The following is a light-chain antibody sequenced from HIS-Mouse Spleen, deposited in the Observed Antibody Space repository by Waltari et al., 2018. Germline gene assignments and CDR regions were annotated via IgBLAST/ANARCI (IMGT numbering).Light chain of an antibody. V-gene: IGLV3-1*01. J-gene: IGLJ2*01. CDR1: KLGDKY. Sequence: SYELTQPPSVSVSPGQTASITCSGDKLGDKYACWYQQKPGQSPVLGIYQDSKRPSGIPERFSGSNSGETATLTISGTQAMDEADYYCQAWDSSTYVVFGGGTKLTVL. CDR3: QAWDSSTYVV. CDR2: QDS.